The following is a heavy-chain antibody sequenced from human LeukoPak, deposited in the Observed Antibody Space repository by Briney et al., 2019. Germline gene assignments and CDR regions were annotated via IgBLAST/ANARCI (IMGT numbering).Heavy chain of an antibody. CDR1: GGSFSGYY. Sequence: PSETLSLTCAVYGGSFSGYYWSWIRQPPGKGLEWIGEINHSGSTNYNPSLKSRVTISVDRSKNQFSLRLTSVTAADTAVYYCARVPIGTGFYYYMDVWGKGTTVTISS. V-gene: IGHV4-34*01. J-gene: IGHJ6*03. CDR3: ARVPIGTGFYYYMDV. D-gene: IGHD1-26*01. CDR2: INHSGST.